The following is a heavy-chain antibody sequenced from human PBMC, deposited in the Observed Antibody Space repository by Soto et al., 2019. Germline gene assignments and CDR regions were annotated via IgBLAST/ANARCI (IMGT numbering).Heavy chain of an antibody. Sequence: VQVLESGGDLVQPGGSLRLSCAASGFTFTGYSMSWVRQAPGKGLEWVSGISGTGYNTYYADTVQGRFTISRDNSKNTLYLQMDRLRAEDTALYYCARSLGDHWDEYCFDYWGQGTLVTVSS. J-gene: IGHJ4*02. CDR3: ARSLGDHWDEYCFDY. V-gene: IGHV3-23*01. D-gene: IGHD1-1*01. CDR2: ISGTGYNT. CDR1: GFTFTGYS.